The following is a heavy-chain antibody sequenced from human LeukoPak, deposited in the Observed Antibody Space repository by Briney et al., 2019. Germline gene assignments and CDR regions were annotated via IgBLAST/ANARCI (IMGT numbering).Heavy chain of an antibody. J-gene: IGHJ6*02. V-gene: IGHV1-2*06. CDR3: ARAGYGDYNSDYDYGMDV. Sequence: ASVKVSCKASGYTFTGYYMHWVRQAPGQGLEWMGRINPNSGNTNYAQKLQGRVTMTTDTSTSTAYMELRSLRSDDTAVYYCARAGYGDYNSDYDYGMDVWGQGTTVTVSS. CDR2: INPNSGNT. CDR1: GYTFTGYY. D-gene: IGHD4-17*01.